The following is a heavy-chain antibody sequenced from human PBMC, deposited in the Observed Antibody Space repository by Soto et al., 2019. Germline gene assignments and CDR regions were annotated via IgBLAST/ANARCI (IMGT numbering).Heavy chain of an antibody. CDR1: VFTFSSYG. Sequence: WWSLRLSCSASVFTFSSYGMHWFRQAPGKGLEWVAVISYDGSNKYYADSVKGRFTISRDNSKNTLYLQMSSLRAEDTAVYYCVKDGSSGWPYYYGMDVWGQGTTVTVSS. V-gene: IGHV3-30*18. J-gene: IGHJ6*02. D-gene: IGHD6-19*01. CDR3: VKDGSSGWPYYYGMDV. CDR2: ISYDGSNK.